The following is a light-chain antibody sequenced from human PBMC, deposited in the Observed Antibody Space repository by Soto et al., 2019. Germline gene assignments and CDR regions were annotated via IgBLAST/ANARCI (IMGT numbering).Light chain of an antibody. Sequence: DIQMTQSPSSLSASVGDRVTITCQASQDISNYLNWYHQKPGKAPKLLIYDASSLESGVPSRFSGSGSGTEFTLTISSLQPDDFATYYGQQYNSYSRTFGQGTKV. CDR2: DAS. CDR3: QQYNSYSRT. J-gene: IGKJ1*01. CDR1: QDISNY. V-gene: IGKV1-5*01.